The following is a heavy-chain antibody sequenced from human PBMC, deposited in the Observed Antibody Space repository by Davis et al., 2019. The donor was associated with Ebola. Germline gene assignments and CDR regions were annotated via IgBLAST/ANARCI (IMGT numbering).Heavy chain of an antibody. D-gene: IGHD1-26*01. Sequence: GESLKISCAASGFTFTTYSMNWVRQAPGKGLEWVSSISGSSSYILYADSVKGRFTISRDNAQHSLSLQMNSLRTEDTAVYLCAKAKWEVEYHYSGMDVWGKGTTVTVSS. CDR2: ISGSSSYI. CDR3: AKAKWEVEYHYSGMDV. J-gene: IGHJ6*04. V-gene: IGHV3-21*01. CDR1: GFTFTTYS.